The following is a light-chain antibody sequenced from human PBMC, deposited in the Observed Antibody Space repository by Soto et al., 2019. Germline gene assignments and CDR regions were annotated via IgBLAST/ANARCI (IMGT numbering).Light chain of an antibody. V-gene: IGKV3-20*01. J-gene: IGKJ2*01. CDR2: AAS. CDR3: LQYDNSLYT. Sequence: EIVLTQSPATLSLSPGERATLSCRASQSVDSNYLAWYQQKPGQAPRLLIYAASSRATGIPDRFSGSGSGEDLTVTNSRQTPEDFGVAYSLQYDNSLYTFGQGTKLEIK. CDR1: QSVDSNY.